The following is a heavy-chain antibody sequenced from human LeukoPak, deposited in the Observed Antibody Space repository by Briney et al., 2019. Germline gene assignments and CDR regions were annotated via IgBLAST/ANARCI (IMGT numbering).Heavy chain of an antibody. Sequence: GGSLRLSCAASGXTFSSYGLHWVRQAPGKGLESVAVISYDGSNKYYADSVKGRFTISRDNSKNTLYLQMNSLRTEDTAIYYCAKEDVVVITIRYFQHWGQGTLVTVSS. CDR2: ISYDGSNK. CDR1: GXTFSSYG. CDR3: AKEDVVVITIRYFQH. D-gene: IGHD3-22*01. V-gene: IGHV3-30*18. J-gene: IGHJ1*01.